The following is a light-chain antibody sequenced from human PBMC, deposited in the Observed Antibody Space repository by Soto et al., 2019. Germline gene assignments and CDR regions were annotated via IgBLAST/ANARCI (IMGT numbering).Light chain of an antibody. CDR2: DAS. CDR1: QRVSSY. CDR3: QQRSNWPWT. V-gene: IGKV3-11*01. J-gene: IGKJ1*01. Sequence: EIVMTQSPATLSVSPGERATLSCRSSQRVSSYLAWYQQKPGQAPRLLIYDASNRATGIPARFSGSGSGTDFTLTISSLEPEDFAVYYCQQRSNWPWTFGQGAKVDFK.